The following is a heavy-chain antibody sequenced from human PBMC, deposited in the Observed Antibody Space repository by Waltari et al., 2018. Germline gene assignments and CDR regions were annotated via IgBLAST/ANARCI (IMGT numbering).Heavy chain of an antibody. V-gene: IGHV4-4*07. CDR2: IYPRVRT. Sequence: QVQLQESGPGLVKPSETLSLTCTVSGGSISSYYWSWIRQPAGKGLEWIGRIYPRVRTNYTPSLKSRVTMSVDTSKNQFSLKLSSVTAADTAVYYCARAWGVNWYFDLWGRGTLVTVSS. D-gene: IGHD3-10*01. J-gene: IGHJ2*01. CDR1: GGSISSYY. CDR3: ARAWGVNWYFDL.